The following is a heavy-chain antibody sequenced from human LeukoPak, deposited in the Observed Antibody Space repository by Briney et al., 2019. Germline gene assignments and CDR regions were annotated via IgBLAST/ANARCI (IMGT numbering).Heavy chain of an antibody. J-gene: IGHJ4*02. CDR1: GFTFSSYA. V-gene: IGHV3-23*01. CDR3: AKGYYYDSSGYYDY. D-gene: IGHD3-22*01. Sequence: GGSLRLSCAASGFTFSSYAMSWVRQAPGKGLEWVSAISGSGGSTYYADSVKGRFTISRDNSKNTLYLQMSSLRAEDTAVYYCAKGYYYDSSGYYDYWGQGTLVTVSS. CDR2: ISGSGGST.